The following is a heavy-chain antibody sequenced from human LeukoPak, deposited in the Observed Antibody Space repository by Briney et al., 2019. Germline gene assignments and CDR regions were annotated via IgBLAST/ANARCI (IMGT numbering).Heavy chain of an antibody. CDR1: GYTFTSYG. V-gene: IGHV1-18*01. CDR2: ISAYNGNT. J-gene: IGHJ4*02. CDR3: ARGYRATIFGVVPLVDY. D-gene: IGHD3-3*01. Sequence: GASVKASCKASGYTFTSYGISWVRQAPGQGLEWMGWISAYNGNTNYAQKLQGRVTMTTDTSTSTAYMELRSLRSDDTAVYYCARGYRATIFGVVPLVDYWGQGTLVTVSS.